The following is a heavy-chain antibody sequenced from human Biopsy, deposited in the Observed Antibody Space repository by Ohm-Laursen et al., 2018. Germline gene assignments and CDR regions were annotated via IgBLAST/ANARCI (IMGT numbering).Heavy chain of an antibody. Sequence: SLRLSCTASGFSFSSYWMHWVRQGPGKGLEWVSFISSGSSPIYYADSVKGRFTISRDDAKNSLYLQMNSLRAEDTAVYYCARGRTGGWGQGTLVTVSS. V-gene: IGHV3-48*01. D-gene: IGHD1/OR15-1a*01. CDR1: GFSFSSYW. CDR3: ARGRTGG. CDR2: ISSGSSPI. J-gene: IGHJ4*02.